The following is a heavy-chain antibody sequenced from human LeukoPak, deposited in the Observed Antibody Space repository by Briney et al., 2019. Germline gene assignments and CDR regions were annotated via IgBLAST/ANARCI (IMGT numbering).Heavy chain of an antibody. CDR1: GGTFSSYA. CDR3: ARRFSKALQLGIVDY. J-gene: IGHJ4*02. V-gene: IGHV1-69*13. D-gene: IGHD7-27*01. Sequence: SVKVSCKASGGTFSSYAISWVRQAPGQGLEWMGGIIPIFGTANYAQKFQGRVTIIADESTSTAYMELSSLRSEDTAVDYYARRFSKALQLGIVDYWGQGTLVTVSS. CDR2: IIPIFGTA.